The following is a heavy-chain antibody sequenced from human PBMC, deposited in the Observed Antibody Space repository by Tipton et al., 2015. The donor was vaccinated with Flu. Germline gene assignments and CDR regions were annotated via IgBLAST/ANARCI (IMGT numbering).Heavy chain of an antibody. CDR3: AKAPYGSSWHFEF. CDR1: GDSMRSDYF. CDR2: IHYSGSP. D-gene: IGHD6-13*01. J-gene: IGHJ4*02. V-gene: IGHV4-38-2*02. Sequence: TLSLTCTVSGDSMRSDYFWGWIRQAPGKGLEWIGNIHYSGSPHYNPSLKSRVTISVDTSKNQFSLRLSSVTAADTAVYYCAKAPYGSSWHFEFWGQGTLVTVSS.